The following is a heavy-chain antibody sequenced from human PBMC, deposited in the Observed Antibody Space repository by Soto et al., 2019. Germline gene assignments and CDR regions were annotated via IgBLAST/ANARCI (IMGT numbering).Heavy chain of an antibody. CDR2: INHSGST. V-gene: IGHV4-34*01. J-gene: IGHJ5*02. CDR1: GGSFLGYY. D-gene: IGHD3-10*01. CDR3: ARGLGGCPWFDP. Sequence: SETMALTCAVYGGSFLGYYCIFVRQPPLKWLEWIVEINHSGSTNYNPSLKSRVTISVDTSKNQFSLKLSSVTAADTAVYYCARGLGGCPWFDPWGQGTLVTVSS.